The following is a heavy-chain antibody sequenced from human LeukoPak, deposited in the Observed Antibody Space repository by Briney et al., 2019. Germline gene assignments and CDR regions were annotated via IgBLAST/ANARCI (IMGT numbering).Heavy chain of an antibody. V-gene: IGHV3-49*03. Sequence: GGSLRLSCTTSGFTFGDYAMSWFRQAPGKGLEWVGFIRSKAYGGTSEYAASVKGRFTISRDDSKSIAYLQMNSLKTEDTAIYYCTRKIIVAGAFFGYWGQGTLVTVSS. D-gene: IGHD5-12*01. CDR2: IRSKAYGGTS. CDR1: GFTFGDYA. CDR3: TRKIIVAGAFFGY. J-gene: IGHJ4*02.